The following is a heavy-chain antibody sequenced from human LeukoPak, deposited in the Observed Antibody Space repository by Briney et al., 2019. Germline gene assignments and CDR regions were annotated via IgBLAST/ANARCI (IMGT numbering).Heavy chain of an antibody. D-gene: IGHD5-12*01. CDR1: GFTFSSYA. CDR3: AKDRGGYDFGGPVDY. Sequence: GGSLRLSCAASGFTFSSYAMSWVRQAPGKGLEWVSAISGSGGSTYYADSVKGQFTISRDNSKNTLYLQMNSLRAEDTAVYYCAKDRGGYDFGGPVDYWGQGTLVTVSS. J-gene: IGHJ4*02. V-gene: IGHV3-23*01. CDR2: ISGSGGST.